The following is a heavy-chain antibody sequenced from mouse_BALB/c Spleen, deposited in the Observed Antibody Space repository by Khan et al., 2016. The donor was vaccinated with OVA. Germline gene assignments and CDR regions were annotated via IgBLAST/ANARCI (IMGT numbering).Heavy chain of an antibody. J-gene: IGHJ3*01. Sequence: EVQLQASGPELMKPGASVKISCRASGYSFTTYYIHWVKQSHGKTLEWIGYIDPFNGGSTYNQKFNDTATLTVDKSSSTAYMHLSSLTSEDSAVYYCTRHGSTSWFAYWGQGTLVTVSA. CDR2: IDPFNGGS. V-gene: IGHV1-31*01. CDR1: GYSFTTYY. D-gene: IGHD1-1*01. CDR3: TRHGSTSWFAY.